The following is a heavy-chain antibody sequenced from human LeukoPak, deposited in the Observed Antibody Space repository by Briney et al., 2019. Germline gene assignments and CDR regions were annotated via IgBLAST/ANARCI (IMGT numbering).Heavy chain of an antibody. CDR2: IRYDGSNK. J-gene: IGHJ4*02. D-gene: IGHD3-10*01. Sequence: GGSLRLSCAASGFTFSSYGMHWVRQAPGKRLEWVAFIRYDGSNKYYADSVKGRFTISRDNSKNTLYLQMNSLRAEDTAVYYCAKDGDYYGSGSRPHDYWGQGTLVTVSS. CDR1: GFTFSSYG. CDR3: AKDGDYYGSGSRPHDY. V-gene: IGHV3-30*02.